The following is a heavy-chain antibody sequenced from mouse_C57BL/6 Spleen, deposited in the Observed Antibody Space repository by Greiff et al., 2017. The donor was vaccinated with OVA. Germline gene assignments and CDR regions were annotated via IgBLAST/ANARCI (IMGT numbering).Heavy chain of an antibody. D-gene: IGHD1-1*01. CDR1: GYTFTSYW. CDR2: IDPNSGGT. CDR3: ARGIYYGSTSDFDY. V-gene: IGHV1-72*01. J-gene: IGHJ2*01. Sequence: QVQLKQPGAELVKPGASVKLSCKASGYTFTSYWMHWVKQRPGRGLEWIGRIDPNSGGTKYNEKFKSKATLTVDKPSSTAYMQLSSLTSEDSAVYYCARGIYYGSTSDFDYWGQGTTLTVSS.